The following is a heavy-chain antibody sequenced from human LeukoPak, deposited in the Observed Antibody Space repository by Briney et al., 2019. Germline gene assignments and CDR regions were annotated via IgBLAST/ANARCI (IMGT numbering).Heavy chain of an antibody. D-gene: IGHD2-2*01. CDR1: GYTFTNYA. CDR2: ISAYNTNT. V-gene: IGHV1-18*01. CDR3: ARVVVGESVVPIAGYFDY. J-gene: IGHJ4*02. Sequence: GASVKVSCKASGYTFTNYAISRVRQAPGQGLEWMGWISAYNTNTNYVQNLQGRVTMTTDTSTSTAYMELRSLRSDDTAVYYCARVVVGESVVPIAGYFDYWGQGTLVIVSS.